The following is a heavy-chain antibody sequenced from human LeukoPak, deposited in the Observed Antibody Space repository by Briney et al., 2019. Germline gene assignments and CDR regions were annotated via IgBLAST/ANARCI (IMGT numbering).Heavy chain of an antibody. CDR2: INPNSGGT. Sequence: ASVKVSCKASGYTFTGYYMRWVRQAPGQGLEWMGWINPNSGGTNYAQKFQGRVTMTRDTSISTAYMELSRLRSDDTAVYYCARVVPAASPDQDFDYWGQGTLVTVSS. D-gene: IGHD2-2*01. J-gene: IGHJ4*02. CDR3: ARVVPAASPDQDFDY. CDR1: GYTFTGYY. V-gene: IGHV1-2*02.